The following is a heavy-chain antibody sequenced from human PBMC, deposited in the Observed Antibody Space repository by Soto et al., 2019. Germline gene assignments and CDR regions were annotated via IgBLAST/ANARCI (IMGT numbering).Heavy chain of an antibody. Sequence: SETLSLTCSVSGDSISSDYWSWIRQPPGKGLEWIGYIYYSGSTSYNPSLKNRVTISIGRSKNRFSLKLTSVTAADTALYYCARGTLIEVFDYWGQGILVTVSS. CDR2: IYYSGST. D-gene: IGHD2-21*01. V-gene: IGHV4-59*08. CDR3: ARGTLIEVFDY. J-gene: IGHJ4*02. CDR1: GDSISSDY.